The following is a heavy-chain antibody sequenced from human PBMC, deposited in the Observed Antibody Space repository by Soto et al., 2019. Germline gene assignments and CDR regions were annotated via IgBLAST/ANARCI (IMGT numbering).Heavy chain of an antibody. CDR1: GFTFSSYA. CDR2: ISGSGGST. CDR3: ATRYCSGGSCCSVAEGY. J-gene: IGHJ4*02. V-gene: IGHV3-23*01. Sequence: EVQLLESGGGLVQPGGSLRLSCAASGFTFSSYAMSWVRQAPGKGLEWVSAISGSGGSTYYADSVKGRFTISRDNSKNXXYLQMNGLRPEDTAVYYCATRYCSGGSCCSVAEGYWGQGTLVTVSS. D-gene: IGHD2-15*01.